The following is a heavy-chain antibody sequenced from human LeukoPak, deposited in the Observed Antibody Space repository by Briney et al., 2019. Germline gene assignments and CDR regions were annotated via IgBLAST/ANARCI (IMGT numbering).Heavy chain of an antibody. CDR3: ARDLCSSTSCYLWVNYYYGMDV. J-gene: IGHJ6*02. CDR1: GYTFTSYY. V-gene: IGHV1-46*01. Sequence: GASVKVSCKASGYTFTSYYMHWVRQAPGQGLEWMGIINPSGGSTSYAQKFQGRVTMTRDTSTSTVYMELSSLRSEDTAVYYCARDLCSSTSCYLWVNYYYGMDVWGQGTTVTVSS. CDR2: INPSGGST. D-gene: IGHD2-2*01.